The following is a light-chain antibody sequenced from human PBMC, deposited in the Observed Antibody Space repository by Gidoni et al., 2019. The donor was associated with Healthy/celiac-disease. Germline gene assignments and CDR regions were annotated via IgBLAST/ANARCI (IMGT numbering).Light chain of an antibody. V-gene: IGKV1-39*01. CDR3: QQSYSTPYT. CDR1: QSISSH. CDR2: AAS. Sequence: DIQMTHSPSSLSASVADRVTITCQASQSISSHLNWYQQKPGKAPKLLIYAASSLQSGVPSRFSGSGSGTDFTLTISSLQPEDFATYYCQQSYSTPYTFGQGTKLEIK. J-gene: IGKJ2*01.